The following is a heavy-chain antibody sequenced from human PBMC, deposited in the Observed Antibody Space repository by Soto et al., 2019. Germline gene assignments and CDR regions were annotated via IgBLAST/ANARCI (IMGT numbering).Heavy chain of an antibody. D-gene: IGHD3-10*01. CDR1: GGTFSPYT. V-gene: IGHV1-69*08. CDR2: IIPFLGVT. J-gene: IGHJ4*02. CDR3: ARDWESTVSTWSFGAF. Sequence: QVQLVQSGAEVKKPGSSVKVSCKASGGTFSPYTINWVRQAPGQGLEWMGRIIPFLGVTNYAQKLQPRVTITADKSTTTAYMELSGLRFEDTAVYYCARDWESTVSTWSFGAFWGRGTLVTVSS.